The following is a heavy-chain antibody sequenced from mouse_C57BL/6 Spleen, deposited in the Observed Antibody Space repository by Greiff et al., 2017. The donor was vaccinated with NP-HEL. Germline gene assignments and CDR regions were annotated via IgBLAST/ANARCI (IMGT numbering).Heavy chain of an antibody. CDR1: GFTFSSYA. D-gene: IGHD1-1*01. V-gene: IGHV5-4*01. Sequence: EVKLMESGGGLVKPGGSLKLSCAASGFTFSSYAMSWVRQTPEKRLEWVATISDGGSYTYYPDNVKGRFTISRDNAKNNLYLQMSHLKSEDTAMYYCAREDYYGSSYVAYWGQGTLVTVSA. CDR3: AREDYYGSSYVAY. CDR2: ISDGGSYT. J-gene: IGHJ3*01.